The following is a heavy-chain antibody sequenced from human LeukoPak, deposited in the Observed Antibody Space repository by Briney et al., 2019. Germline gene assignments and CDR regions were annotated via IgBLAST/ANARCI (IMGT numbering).Heavy chain of an antibody. D-gene: IGHD3-22*01. CDR3: ARSYYYDSSGYPWYFDL. J-gene: IGHJ2*01. CDR1: GGSFSGYY. Sequence: SETLSLTCAVYGGSFSGYYWSWIRQPPGKGLEWIGSIYYSGSTYYNPSLKSRVTISVDTSKNQFSLKLSSVTAADTAVYYCARSYYYDSSGYPWYFDLWGRGTLVTVSS. CDR2: IYYSGST. V-gene: IGHV4-34*01.